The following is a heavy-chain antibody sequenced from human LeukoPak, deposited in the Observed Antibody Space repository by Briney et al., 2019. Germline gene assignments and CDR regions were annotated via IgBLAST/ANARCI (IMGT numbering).Heavy chain of an antibody. CDR3: AKARDSWGFDY. CDR2: ISSSGSNI. Sequence: PGGSLRLSCAASGFTFSSYDMKWVRQAPGKGPEGDSYISSSGSNIYYADSGKGRFTISSDNAKNSLYLQMNSLRAEDTAVYYCAKARDSWGFDYWGQGTLVTVSS. J-gene: IGHJ4*02. V-gene: IGHV3-48*03. CDR1: GFTFSSYD. D-gene: IGHD6-13*01.